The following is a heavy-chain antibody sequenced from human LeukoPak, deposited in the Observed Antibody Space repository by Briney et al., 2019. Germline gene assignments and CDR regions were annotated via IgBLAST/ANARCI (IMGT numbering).Heavy chain of an antibody. CDR2: IYYSGST. J-gene: IGHJ4*02. CDR1: GGSISSSSYY. Sequence: KPSETLSLTCTVSGGSISSSSYYWGWIRQPPGKGLEWIGSIYYSGSTYYSPSLKSRVTISVDTSKNQFSLRLSSVTAADTAVYYCARPDSSGCSLDYWGQGTLVTVSS. D-gene: IGHD3-22*01. V-gene: IGHV4-39*01. CDR3: ARPDSSGCSLDY.